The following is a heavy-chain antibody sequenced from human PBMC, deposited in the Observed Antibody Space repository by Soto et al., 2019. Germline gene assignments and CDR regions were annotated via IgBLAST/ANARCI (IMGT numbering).Heavy chain of an antibody. CDR1: SGSISSADYY. Sequence: VQLQESGPGLVKPSQTLSLTCTVSSGSISSADYYWSWIRQPPGKGLEWIGYIYYTGSAYYNPSLKSRVTVSVDTSKNQFSLKVTSVTAADTAVYYCASGGSSNWFDPWGQGTLVTVSS. CDR2: IYYTGSA. CDR3: ASGGSSNWFDP. V-gene: IGHV4-30-4*01. J-gene: IGHJ5*02. D-gene: IGHD1-26*01.